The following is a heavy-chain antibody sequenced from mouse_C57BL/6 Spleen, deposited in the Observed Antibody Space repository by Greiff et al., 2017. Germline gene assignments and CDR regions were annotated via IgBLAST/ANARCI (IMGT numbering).Heavy chain of an antibody. CDR1: GYTFTSYW. J-gene: IGHJ4*01. CDR3: ARPYYYGSSYGAMDY. D-gene: IGHD1-1*01. CDR2: IHPNSGST. Sequence: VQLQQPGAELVKPGDSVKLSCKASGYTFTSYWMHWVKQRPGQGLEWIGMIHPNSGSTNYNEKFKSKATLTVDKSSSTAYMQLSSLTSEDSAVYYCARPYYYGSSYGAMDYWGQGTSVTVSS. V-gene: IGHV1-64*01.